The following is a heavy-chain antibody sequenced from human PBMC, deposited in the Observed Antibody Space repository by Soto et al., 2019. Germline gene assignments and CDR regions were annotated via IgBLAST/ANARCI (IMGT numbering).Heavy chain of an antibody. Sequence: QVQLVESGGGVVQPGRSLRLSCAASGFTFSSYAMHWVRQAPGKGLEWVAVISYDGSNKYYADSVKGRFTISRDNSKNTQYLQMNSLRAEDTAVYYCARVSTTPDTAMGNSFDPWGQGTMVTVSS. J-gene: IGHJ5*02. CDR1: GFTFSSYA. V-gene: IGHV3-30-3*01. CDR3: ARVSTTPDTAMGNSFDP. D-gene: IGHD5-18*01. CDR2: ISYDGSNK.